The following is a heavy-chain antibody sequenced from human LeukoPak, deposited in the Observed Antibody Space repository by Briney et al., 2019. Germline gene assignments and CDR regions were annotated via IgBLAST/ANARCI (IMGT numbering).Heavy chain of an antibody. Sequence: PGGSLRLSCAASGFTFSSYSMNWVRQAPGKGLEWVSYISSSSSTIYYVDSVKGRFTISRDNAKSSLYLQMNSLRAEDTAVYYCARDGFDSSDDYWGQGTLVTVSS. J-gene: IGHJ4*02. D-gene: IGHD3-22*01. CDR3: ARDGFDSSDDY. CDR2: ISSSSSTI. V-gene: IGHV3-48*01. CDR1: GFTFSSYS.